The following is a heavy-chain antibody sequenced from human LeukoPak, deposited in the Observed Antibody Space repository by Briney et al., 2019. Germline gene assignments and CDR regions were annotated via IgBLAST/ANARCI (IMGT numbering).Heavy chain of an antibody. CDR1: GFTFSSYA. Sequence: GGSLRLSCAASGFTFSSYAMHWVRQAPGKGLEWVAVISYDGSNKYYADSVKGRFTISRDNSKNTLYLQMNSLRAEDTAVYYCARALVGARDAFDIWGQGTTVTVSS. CDR3: ARALVGARDAFDI. D-gene: IGHD1-26*01. V-gene: IGHV3-30-3*01. J-gene: IGHJ3*02. CDR2: ISYDGSNK.